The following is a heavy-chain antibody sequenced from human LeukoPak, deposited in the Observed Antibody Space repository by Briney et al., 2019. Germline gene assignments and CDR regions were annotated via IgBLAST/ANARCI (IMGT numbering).Heavy chain of an antibody. CDR1: GGTFSSYA. CDR3: ASGYHYYYYMDV. D-gene: IGHD6-13*01. Sequence: SVKVSCKASGGTFSSYAISWVRQAPGQGLEWMGGIIPIFGTANYAQKFQGRVTITTDESTSTAYMELSSLRSEDTAVYYCASGYHYYYYMDVRGKGTTVTVSS. J-gene: IGHJ6*03. V-gene: IGHV1-69*05. CDR2: IIPIFGTA.